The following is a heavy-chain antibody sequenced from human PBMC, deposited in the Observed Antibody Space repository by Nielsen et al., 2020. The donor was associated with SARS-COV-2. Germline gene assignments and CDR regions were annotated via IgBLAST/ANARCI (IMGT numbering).Heavy chain of an antibody. D-gene: IGHD3-22*01. Sequence: SCAASGFTFDDYAMHWVRQAPGKGLEWVSGISWNSGSIGYADSVKGRFTISRDNAKNSLYLQMNSLRAEDTAVYYCARDWRYYDSSGYGYWGQGTLVTVSS. J-gene: IGHJ4*02. CDR1: GFTFDDYA. V-gene: IGHV3-9*01. CDR3: ARDWRYYDSSGYGY. CDR2: ISWNSGSI.